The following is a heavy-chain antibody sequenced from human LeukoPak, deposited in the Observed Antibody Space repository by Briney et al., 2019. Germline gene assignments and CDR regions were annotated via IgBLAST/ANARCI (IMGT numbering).Heavy chain of an antibody. Sequence: GGSLRLPCAASGFSFNNYAMHWVRQAPGKGLEWVAVISNDAVNKYYADSVKGRFTISRDNSKNALFLQMNSLRAEDTAVYYCASTHRNYDILTGYFDYWGQGTLVAVSS. CDR2: ISNDAVNK. V-gene: IGHV3-30*04. CDR1: GFSFNNYA. CDR3: ASTHRNYDILTGYFDY. D-gene: IGHD3-9*01. J-gene: IGHJ4*02.